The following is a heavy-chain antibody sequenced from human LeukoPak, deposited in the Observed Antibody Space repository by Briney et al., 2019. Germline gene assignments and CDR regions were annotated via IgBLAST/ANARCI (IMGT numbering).Heavy chain of an antibody. V-gene: IGHV1-2*02. CDR1: GYTFTGYY. CDR3: ATVIAARHPLDY. J-gene: IGHJ4*02. D-gene: IGHD6-25*01. CDR2: INPSSGGT. Sequence: GASVKVSCKASGYTFTGYYMHWVRQAPGQGLEWMGWINPSSGGTNYAQKFQGRVTMTRDTSISTAYMELSRLRSDDTAVYYCATVIAARHPLDYWGQGTLVIVSS.